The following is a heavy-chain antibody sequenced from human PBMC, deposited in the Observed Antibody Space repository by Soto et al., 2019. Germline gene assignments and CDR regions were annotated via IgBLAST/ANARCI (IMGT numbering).Heavy chain of an antibody. J-gene: IGHJ5*02. V-gene: IGHV6-1*01. CDR1: GDSVSSNSAA. Sequence: SPTLSLNCAISGDSVSSNSAAWNWIRQSPSRDLEWLGRTYYRSKWYNDYAVSVKSRITINPDTFKNQLSLQLNTMNPKDTAMDYCATVYFSDGSFGAWSNWFDPWGKGTLVTVSS. D-gene: IGHD2-15*01. CDR3: ATVYFSDGSFGAWSNWFDP. CDR2: TYYRSKWYN.